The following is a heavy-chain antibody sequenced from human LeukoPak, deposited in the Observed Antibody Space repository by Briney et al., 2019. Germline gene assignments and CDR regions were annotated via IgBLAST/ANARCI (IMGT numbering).Heavy chain of an antibody. CDR2: INPNSGGT. CDR1: GYTFTGYY. CDR3: ARSRIVVVPAARFDP. J-gene: IGHJ5*02. D-gene: IGHD2-2*01. Sequence: ASVKVSCKASGYTFTGYYMHWVRQAPGQGLEWMGWINPNSGGTNYAQKFQGRVTMTRDTSISTAYMELSRLRSDDTAVYYCARSRIVVVPAARFDPRGQGTLVTVSS. V-gene: IGHV1-2*02.